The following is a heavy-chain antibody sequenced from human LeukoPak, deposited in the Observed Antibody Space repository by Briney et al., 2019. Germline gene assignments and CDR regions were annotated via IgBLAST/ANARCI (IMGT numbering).Heavy chain of an antibody. CDR3: ASLLESVSGFNMDV. J-gene: IGHJ6*03. D-gene: IGHD3-22*01. V-gene: IGHV1-69*05. Sequence: SVKVSCKASGGTFSSYAISWVRQAPGQGLEWMGGIIPIFGTANYAQKSQGRVTITTDESTSTAYMELSSLRSEDTAVYYCASLLESVSGFNMDVWGKGTTVTVSS. CDR1: GGTFSSYA. CDR2: IIPIFGTA.